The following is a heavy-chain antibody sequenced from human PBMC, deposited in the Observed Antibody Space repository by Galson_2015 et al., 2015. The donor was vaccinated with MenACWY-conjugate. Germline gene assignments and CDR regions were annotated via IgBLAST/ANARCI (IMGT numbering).Heavy chain of an antibody. CDR1: GFTFRSYA. CDR3: ALNRCAGDDC. CDR2: ISGSAGST. J-gene: IGHJ4*02. V-gene: IGHV3-23*01. Sequence: SLRLSCAASGFTFRSYAMTWVRQAPGKGLEWVSTISGSAGSTYYADSVKGRFTISRDNSKNTLYLQMNSLRAEDTAVYYCALNRCAGDDCWGQASVVTVSS. D-gene: IGHD2-21*02.